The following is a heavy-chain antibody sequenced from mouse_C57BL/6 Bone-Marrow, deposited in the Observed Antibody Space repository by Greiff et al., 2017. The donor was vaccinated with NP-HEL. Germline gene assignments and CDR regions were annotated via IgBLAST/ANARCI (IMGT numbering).Heavy chain of an antibody. Sequence: EVKVMESGGGLVQSGRSLRLSCATSGFTFSDFYMEWVRQAPGKGLEWIAASRNKANDYTTEYSASVKGRFIVSRDTSQSILYLQMTALRAEDTAIYYCARDAFITTVVARGYWGQGTTLTVSS. CDR1: GFTFSDFY. J-gene: IGHJ2*01. D-gene: IGHD1-1*01. V-gene: IGHV7-1*01. CDR2: SRNKANDYTT. CDR3: ARDAFITTVVARGY.